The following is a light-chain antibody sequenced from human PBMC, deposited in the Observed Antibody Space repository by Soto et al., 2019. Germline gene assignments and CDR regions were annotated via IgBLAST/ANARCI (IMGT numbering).Light chain of an antibody. J-gene: IGLJ1*01. Sequence: QSALTQPASVSGSPGQSITISCTGTSSDVGGYNYVSWYLQHPGKAPKLMMFEVNNRPSGVSNRFSGSKSGNTASLTISGLQAEDEADYYCSSYTSSNTLVFGPVTKLTVL. V-gene: IGLV2-14*01. CDR2: EVN. CDR3: SSYTSSNTLV. CDR1: SSDVGGYNY.